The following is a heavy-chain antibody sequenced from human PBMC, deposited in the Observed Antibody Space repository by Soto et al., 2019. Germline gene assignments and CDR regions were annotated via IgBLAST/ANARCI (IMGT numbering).Heavy chain of an antibody. V-gene: IGHV4-39*01. D-gene: IGHD3-3*02. Sequence: QLQVQESGPGLVKPSETLSLTCTVSGSSISSSGYYWGWIRQPPGKGLEWIGSMYYGVSTYYNPSLKSRVTVSVDAFKNQFSRNLSSLTAADTAVYYCARLPSRHLVDYWGQGTLVTVSS. J-gene: IGHJ4*02. CDR2: MYYGVST. CDR3: ARLPSRHLVDY. CDR1: GSSISSSGYY.